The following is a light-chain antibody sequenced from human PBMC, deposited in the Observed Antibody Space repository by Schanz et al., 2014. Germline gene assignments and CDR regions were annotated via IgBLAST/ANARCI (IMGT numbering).Light chain of an antibody. CDR2: DVS. V-gene: IGLV2-14*03. Sequence: QSALTQPASVSGSPGQSITISCTGTSSDVGRYNYVSWYQQHPGKTPKLIIYDVSDRLSGVSNRFSGSKSGDTASLTISGLQAEDEADYYCSSYTSSSTLAFGGGTKLTVL. J-gene: IGLJ2*01. CDR3: SSYTSSSTLA. CDR1: SSDVGRYNY.